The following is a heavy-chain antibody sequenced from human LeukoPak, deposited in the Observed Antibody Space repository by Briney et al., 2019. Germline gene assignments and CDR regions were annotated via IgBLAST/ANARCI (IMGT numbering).Heavy chain of an antibody. D-gene: IGHD3-22*01. Sequence: GRSLRLSCAASGFTFSSYGMHWVRQAPGKGLEWVAVIWYDGSNKYYADSVKGRFTISRDNSKNTLYLQMNSLRAEDTAVYYCARDYLGYTGSSGSDYWGQGTLVTVSS. J-gene: IGHJ4*02. CDR2: IWYDGSNK. V-gene: IGHV3-33*01. CDR3: ARDYLGYTGSSGSDY. CDR1: GFTFSSYG.